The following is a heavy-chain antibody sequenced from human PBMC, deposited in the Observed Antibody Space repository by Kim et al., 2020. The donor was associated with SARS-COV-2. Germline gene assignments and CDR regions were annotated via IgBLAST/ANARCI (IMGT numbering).Heavy chain of an antibody. CDR1: GGSISSYC. CDR3: ARDRPSGLLWFGESHDAFDI. D-gene: IGHD3-10*01. J-gene: IGHJ3*02. V-gene: IGHV4-59*01. CDR2: IYYSGST. Sequence: SETLSLTCTVSGGSISSYCWSWIRQPPGKGLEWIGYIYYSGSTNYNPSLKSRVTISVDTSKNQFSLKLSSVTAADTAVYYCARDRPSGLLWFGESHDAFDIWGQGTMVTVSS.